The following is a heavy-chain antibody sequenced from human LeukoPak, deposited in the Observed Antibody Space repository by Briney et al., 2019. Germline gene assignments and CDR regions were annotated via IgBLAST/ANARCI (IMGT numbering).Heavy chain of an antibody. CDR1: GFTFSSYW. CDR3: ARGCSGGSCPQYYFDY. D-gene: IGHD2-15*01. J-gene: IGHJ4*02. V-gene: IGHV3-7*01. Sequence: GGSLRLSCAASGFTFSSYWMSWVRQAPGKGLEWVANIKQDGSEKYYVDSVKGRFTISRDNAKNSLYLQMNSLRAEDTAVYYCARGCSGGSCPQYYFDYWGRGTLVTVSS. CDR2: IKQDGSEK.